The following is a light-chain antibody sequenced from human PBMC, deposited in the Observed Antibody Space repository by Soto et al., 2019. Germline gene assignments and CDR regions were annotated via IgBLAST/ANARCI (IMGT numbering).Light chain of an antibody. J-gene: IGKJ5*01. CDR2: DAS. V-gene: IGKV3-11*01. Sequence: EIVLTQSPPTLSLYPWEGATLSPRASQSVSSYLAWYQQKPGRAPRLLIYDASNRATGIPARFSGSGSGTDFTLTISSLEPEDFAVYYCQQRSNWPITFGQGTRLEI. CDR3: QQRSNWPIT. CDR1: QSVSSY.